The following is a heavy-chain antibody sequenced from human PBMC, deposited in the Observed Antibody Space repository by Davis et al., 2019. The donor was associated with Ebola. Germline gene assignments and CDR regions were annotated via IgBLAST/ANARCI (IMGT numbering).Heavy chain of an antibody. J-gene: IGHJ4*02. CDR3: ARSSYQPDY. V-gene: IGHV3-74*01. D-gene: IGHD2-2*01. CDR1: GFTFSSYW. CDR2: INTDGSFT. Sequence: GESLKISCAASGFTFSSYWMHWVRQTPGKGLVWVSRINTDGSFTDYADSVKGRFTISRDNTKNTLYLQMYSLTAEDTAVYYCARSSYQPDYWGQGTLVTVSS.